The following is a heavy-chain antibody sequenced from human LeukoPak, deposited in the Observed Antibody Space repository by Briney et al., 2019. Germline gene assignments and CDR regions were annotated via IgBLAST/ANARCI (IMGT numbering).Heavy chain of an antibody. Sequence: GRSLRLSCAASGFTFSSYGMHWVRQAPGKGLEWVAIINQDGSRKSSADSVKGRFTISRDNAKNLLYLQMNSLRAEDTAVYYCARVPGWGALDHWGQGTLVTVS. CDR2: INQDGSRK. V-gene: IGHV3-7*01. CDR1: GFTFSSYG. CDR3: ARVPGWGALDH. D-gene: IGHD3-16*01. J-gene: IGHJ4*02.